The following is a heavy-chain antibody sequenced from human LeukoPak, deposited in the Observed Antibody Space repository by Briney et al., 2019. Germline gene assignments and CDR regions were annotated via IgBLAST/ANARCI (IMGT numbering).Heavy chain of an antibody. Sequence: SETLSLTCTVYGGSISSSNNYWRWIRQPPGKALTWIGTISYSGSTYYNPSLKTRVTISVDTSKNQFSLKLTSVTAADTAMYYCARLTPYSGSPLGDYWGQGTLVTVSS. J-gene: IGHJ4*02. D-gene: IGHD1-26*01. CDR2: ISYSGST. CDR3: ARLTPYSGSPLGDY. CDR1: GGSISSSNNY. V-gene: IGHV4-39*01.